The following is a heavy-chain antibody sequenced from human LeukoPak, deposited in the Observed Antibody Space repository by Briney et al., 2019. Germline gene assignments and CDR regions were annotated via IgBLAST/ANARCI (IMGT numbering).Heavy chain of an antibody. CDR3: ARGPIFGVVKYYYYYYMDV. J-gene: IGHJ6*03. CDR2: IYTSGST. D-gene: IGHD3-3*01. V-gene: IGHV4-4*07. CDR1: GGSISSYY. Sequence: PSETLSLTCTVSGGSISSYYWSWLRQPAGKGLEWIGRIYTSGSTNYNPSLKSRVTMSVDTSKNQFSLKLSSVTAADTAVYYCARGPIFGVVKYYYYYYMDVWAKGPRSPSP.